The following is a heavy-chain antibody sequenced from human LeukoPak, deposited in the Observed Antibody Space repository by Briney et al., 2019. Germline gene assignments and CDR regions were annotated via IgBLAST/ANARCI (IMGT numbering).Heavy chain of an antibody. J-gene: IGHJ4*02. CDR1: GFTFSDHY. CDR2: ISGSGAGT. V-gene: IGHV3-23*01. CDR3: AKDSNQWAFDY. Sequence: GGSLRLSSVASGFTFSDHYMDWVRQAPGKGLEWVSAISGSGAGTFYADSVKARFIISRDNSKNTLYLQMSSLRAEDTAVYYCAKDSNQWAFDYWGQGTLVTVST. D-gene: IGHD1-26*01.